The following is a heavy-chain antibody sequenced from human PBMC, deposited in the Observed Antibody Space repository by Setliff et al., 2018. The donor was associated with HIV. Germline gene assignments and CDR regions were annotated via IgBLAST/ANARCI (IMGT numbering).Heavy chain of an antibody. CDR1: GFTFRTYG. CDR2: ISGPGRSI. D-gene: IGHD6-13*01. J-gene: IGHJ4*02. CDR3: MTRELGSAG. Sequence: LRLSCAASGFTFRTYGMHWVRQAPGKGLEWVSYISGPGRSIFYSDSVKGRFTISRDNAKKFLYLQMNSLRAEDAAVYYCMTRELGSAGWGQGTLVTVSS. V-gene: IGHV3-48*01.